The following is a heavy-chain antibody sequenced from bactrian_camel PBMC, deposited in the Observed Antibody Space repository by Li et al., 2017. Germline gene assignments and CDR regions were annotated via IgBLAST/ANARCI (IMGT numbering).Heavy chain of an antibody. J-gene: IGHJ4*01. D-gene: IGHD7*01. CDR2: IVSDDRT. Sequence: HVQLVESGGGSVQAGGSLRLSCAGSGYISSVYCMAWFRQAPGKELEGVAVIVSDDRTTYAESVSGRFTISRDNAKTTVYLQMNSLKSEDTALYYCATGDVPYYWGQGTQV. V-gene: IGHV3S53*01. CDR1: GYISSVYC. CDR3: ATGDVPYY.